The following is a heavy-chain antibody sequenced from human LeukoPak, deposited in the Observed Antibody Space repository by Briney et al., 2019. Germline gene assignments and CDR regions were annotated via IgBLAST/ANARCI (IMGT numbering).Heavy chain of an antibody. J-gene: IGHJ4*02. CDR1: GFTFSNYV. V-gene: IGHV3-23*01. CDR2: ISGSGGTT. D-gene: IGHD3-22*01. Sequence: PGGSLRLSCAASGFTFSNYVMSWVRQAPGKGLVRVSGISGSGGTTYYADSVKGRFTISRDNSKNTLYLQMNSLRAEDTAVYYCARTIYRGGYCYDYWGQGTLVTVSS. CDR3: ARTIYRGGYCYDY.